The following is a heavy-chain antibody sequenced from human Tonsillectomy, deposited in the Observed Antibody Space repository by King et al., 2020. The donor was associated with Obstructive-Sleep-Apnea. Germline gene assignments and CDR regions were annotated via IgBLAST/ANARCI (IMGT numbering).Heavy chain of an antibody. D-gene: IGHD6-6*01. CDR3: ARHEYSSSGDALDF. CDR2: FDPSDSYT. CDR1: GYSFTSYW. V-gene: IGHV5-10-1*03. J-gene: IGHJ3*01. Sequence: QLVQSRAEMKKPGESLRISCEGSGYSFTSYWISWVRQMPGKGLEWMGRFDPSDSYTSYSPSFQGHVTISADKSFSTAYLQWSSLKASDTAMYYCARHEYSSSGDALDFWGQGTMVTVSS.